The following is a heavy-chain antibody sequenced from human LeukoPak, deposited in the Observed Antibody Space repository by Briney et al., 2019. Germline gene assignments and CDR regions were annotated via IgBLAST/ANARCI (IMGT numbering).Heavy chain of an antibody. CDR1: GYTLTELS. V-gene: IGHV1-24*01. J-gene: IGHJ4*02. D-gene: IGHD6-13*01. Sequence: SVKVSRKVSGYTLTELSMHWVRQAPGKGLEGMGGCDSEDGETIYAQKLQGRVTMTEDTSTDTAYMELSSLRSEDTAVYYCATPRVEQQLVLDYWGQGTLVTVSS. CDR3: ATPRVEQQLVLDY. CDR2: CDSEDGET.